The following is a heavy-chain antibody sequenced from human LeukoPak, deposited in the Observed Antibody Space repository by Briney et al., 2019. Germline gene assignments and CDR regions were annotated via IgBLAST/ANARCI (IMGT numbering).Heavy chain of an antibody. D-gene: IGHD2-15*01. CDR1: RFTFNTYA. Sequence: GGSLRLSCAASRFTFNTYAVNLVRQAPGKGLEWVSAISGNGDITYYADSVRGRFTISRDNSKNTLYLQMDSLRAEDTAVYYCARVKRDCSGGSCYSYDYWGQGTLVTVSS. V-gene: IGHV3-23*01. CDR3: ARVKRDCSGGSCYSYDY. J-gene: IGHJ4*02. CDR2: ISGNGDIT.